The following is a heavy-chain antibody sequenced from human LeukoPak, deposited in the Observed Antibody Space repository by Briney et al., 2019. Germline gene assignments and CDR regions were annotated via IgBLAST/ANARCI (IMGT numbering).Heavy chain of an antibody. D-gene: IGHD3-22*01. CDR1: GFTFSSYA. V-gene: IGHV3-21*01. CDR3: AREYYDGNYYYYGMDV. Sequence: GGSLRPSCAASGFTFSSYAMSWVRQAPGKGLEWVSSISSSSSYIYYADSVKGRFTISRDNAKNSLYLQMNSLRAEDTAVYYCAREYYDGNYYYYGMDVWGQGTTVTVSS. J-gene: IGHJ6*02. CDR2: ISSSSSYI.